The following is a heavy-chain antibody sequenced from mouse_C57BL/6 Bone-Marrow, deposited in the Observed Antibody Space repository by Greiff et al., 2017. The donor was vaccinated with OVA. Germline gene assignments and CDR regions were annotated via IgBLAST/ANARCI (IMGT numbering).Heavy chain of an antibody. J-gene: IGHJ4*01. V-gene: IGHV3-6*01. CDR2: ISYDGSN. Sequence: DVQLQESGPGLVKPSQSLSLTCSVTGYSITSGYYWNWIRQFPGNKLEWMGYISYDGSNNYNPSLKNRISITRDTSKNQFFLKLNSVTTEDTATYYCARGAVDAMDYWGQGTSVTVSS. CDR1: GYSITSGYY. CDR3: ARGAVDAMDY.